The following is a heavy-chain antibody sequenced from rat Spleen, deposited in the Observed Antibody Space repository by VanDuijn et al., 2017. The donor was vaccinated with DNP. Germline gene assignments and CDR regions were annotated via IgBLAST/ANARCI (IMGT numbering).Heavy chain of an antibody. CDR1: GFSLTSYS. V-gene: IGHV2S18*01. J-gene: IGHJ2*01. CDR2: MWSDGDT. CDR3: AVQLGVFDY. D-gene: IGHD5-1*01. Sequence: QVQLKESGPGLVQPSETLSLTCTVSGFSLTSYSVHWVRQHSGKSLEWMGRMWSDGDTSYNSAFTSRLSISRDTSKSQVFLKMNSLQTEDTATYYCAVQLGVFDYWGQGVMVTVSS.